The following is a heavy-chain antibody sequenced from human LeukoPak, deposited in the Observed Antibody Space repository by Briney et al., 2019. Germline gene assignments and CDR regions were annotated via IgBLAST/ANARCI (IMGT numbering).Heavy chain of an antibody. CDR3: ARDGRRYFDWSHFDY. J-gene: IGHJ4*02. Sequence: GASVKVSCKASGYTFTSYGISWVRQAPGQGLEWMGWISAYNGNTNYAQKLQGRVTMTTDTSTSTAYMELRSLRSDDTAVYYCARDGRRYFDWSHFDYWGQGTLVTVSS. CDR1: GYTFTSYG. CDR2: ISAYNGNT. V-gene: IGHV1-18*01. D-gene: IGHD3-9*01.